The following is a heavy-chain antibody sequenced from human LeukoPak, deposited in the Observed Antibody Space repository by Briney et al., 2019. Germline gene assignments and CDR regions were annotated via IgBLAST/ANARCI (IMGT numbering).Heavy chain of an antibody. CDR1: GFTFSSYA. D-gene: IGHD6-19*01. V-gene: IGHV3-30-3*01. CDR2: ISYDGSNK. Sequence: PGGSLRLSCAASGFTFSSYAMHWVRQAPGKGLEWVAVISYDGSNKYYADSVKGRFTISRDNSKNTLYLQMNSLRAEDTAVYYCAREQQAVAGSIDAFDIWGQGTMVTVSS. CDR3: AREQQAVAGSIDAFDI. J-gene: IGHJ3*02.